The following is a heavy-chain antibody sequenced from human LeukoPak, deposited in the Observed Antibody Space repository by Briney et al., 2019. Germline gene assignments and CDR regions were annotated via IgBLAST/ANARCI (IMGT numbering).Heavy chain of an antibody. D-gene: IGHD1-26*01. Sequence: ASVKVSFKASGYTFTGYYMHWVRQAPGQGLEGMGWINPNSGGTNYARKFQGRVTMTRDTSISTAYMELSRLRSDDTAVYYCARNVGPNWFDPWGQGTLVTVSS. CDR1: GYTFTGYY. CDR3: ARNVGPNWFDP. CDR2: INPNSGGT. V-gene: IGHV1-2*02. J-gene: IGHJ5*02.